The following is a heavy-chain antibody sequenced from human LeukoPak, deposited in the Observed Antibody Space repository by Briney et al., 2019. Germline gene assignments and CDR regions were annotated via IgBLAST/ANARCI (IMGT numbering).Heavy chain of an antibody. CDR3: AGVHDSSA. CDR1: GYTFTSYG. J-gene: IGHJ5*02. D-gene: IGHD3-22*01. CDR2: IIPIFGTA. V-gene: IGHV1-69*05. Sequence: ASVKVSCKASGYTFTSYGISWVRQAPGQGLEWMGGIIPIFGTANYAQKFQGRVTITTDESTSTAYMELSSLRSEDTAVYYCAGVHDSSAWGQGTLVTVSS.